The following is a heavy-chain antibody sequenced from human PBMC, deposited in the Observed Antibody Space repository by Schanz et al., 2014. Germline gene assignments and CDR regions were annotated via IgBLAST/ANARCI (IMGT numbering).Heavy chain of an antibody. J-gene: IGHJ4*02. CDR2: IKQEGDEK. D-gene: IGHD5-12*01. Sequence: EGQLVESGGGLVQPGGSLRLSCVVSGFNFRNYWMSWVRQAPGKGLEWVASIKQEGDEKNYVDSVKGRFTISRDNSKNSLYLQMDSLRSEDTALYYCAKNRAGGYESFLDSWGQGTLVTVSS. CDR1: GFNFRNYW. V-gene: IGHV3-7*03. CDR3: AKNRAGGYESFLDS.